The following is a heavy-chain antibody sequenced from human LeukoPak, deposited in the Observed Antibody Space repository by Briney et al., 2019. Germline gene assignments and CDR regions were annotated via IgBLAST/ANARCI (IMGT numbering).Heavy chain of an antibody. CDR2: ISGSGGST. V-gene: IGHV3-23*01. CDR1: GFTFSNYA. CDR3: AKDLKYFGSGKDGFDI. D-gene: IGHD3-10*01. Sequence: GGSLRLSCAASGFTFSNYAMSWVRQAPGKGLEWVSAISGSGGSTYYADSVKGRFTISRDNSKNTLYLQLSSLRAEDTAVYYCAKDLKYFGSGKDGFDIWGQGTMVTVSS. J-gene: IGHJ3*02.